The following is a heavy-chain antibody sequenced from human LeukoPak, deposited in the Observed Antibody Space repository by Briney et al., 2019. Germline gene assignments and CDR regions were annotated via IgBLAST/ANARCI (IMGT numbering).Heavy chain of an antibody. D-gene: IGHD2-2*01. CDR3: ARVVVVVPALFYFDY. V-gene: IGHV4-34*01. CDR1: GGSFSGYY. CDR2: INHSGST. J-gene: IGHJ4*02. Sequence: SETLSLTCAVYGGSFSGYYWSWIRQPPGKGLEWIGEINHSGSTNYNPSLKSRVTISVDTSKNQFSLKLSSVTAADTAVCYCARVVVVVPALFYFDYWGQGTLVTVSS.